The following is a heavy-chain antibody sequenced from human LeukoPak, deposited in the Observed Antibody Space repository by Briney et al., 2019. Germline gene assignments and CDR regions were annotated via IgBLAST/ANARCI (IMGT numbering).Heavy chain of an antibody. CDR1: GFSFSSYG. D-gene: IGHD3-22*01. CDR3: ARGSNSGYSIDY. J-gene: IGHJ4*02. V-gene: IGHV3-33*01. CDR2: IWYDGSNE. Sequence: RSLRLSCAVSGFSFSSYGMHWVRQAPGKGLEWVAVIWYDGSNENYADSVKGRFTISRANSKNTLYLQMNSLRAEDTAVCFCARGSNSGYSIDYWGQGTLVTVSS.